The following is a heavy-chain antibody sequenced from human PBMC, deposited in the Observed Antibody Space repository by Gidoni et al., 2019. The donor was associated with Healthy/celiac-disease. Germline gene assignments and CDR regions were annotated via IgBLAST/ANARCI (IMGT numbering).Heavy chain of an antibody. CDR1: RFTFSSYG. D-gene: IGHD3-22*01. V-gene: IGHV3-30*18. CDR2: ISYDGSNK. CDR3: AKDASYGYYYDSNGGTYFDY. Sequence: QVQLVESGGGVFQPGGSLRLSSARSRFTFSSYGLHWVRQAPGKVLEWGAVISYDGSNKYYADYVKGRLTISRDNSKNTLYLQMNSLRAEDTAVYYCAKDASYGYYYDSNGGTYFDYWGQGTLVTVSS. J-gene: IGHJ4*02.